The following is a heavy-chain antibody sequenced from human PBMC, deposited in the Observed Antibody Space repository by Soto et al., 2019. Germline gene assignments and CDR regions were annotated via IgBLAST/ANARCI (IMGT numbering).Heavy chain of an antibody. J-gene: IGHJ4*02. V-gene: IGHV3-23*01. CDR3: AKDSLPIVVVPAADLVY. Sequence: GGSLRLSCVAPDLSFTSYAMTWVRLPPGKGLQWVAALSHDGGNIYYRDSVRGRFTISRDNSKNTLYLQMNSLRAEDTAVYYCAKDSLPIVVVPAADLVYWGQAILVSV. D-gene: IGHD2-2*01. CDR1: DLSFTSYA. CDR2: LSHDGGNI.